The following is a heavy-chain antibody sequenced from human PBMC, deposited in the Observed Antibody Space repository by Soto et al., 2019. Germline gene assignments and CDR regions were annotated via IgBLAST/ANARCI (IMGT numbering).Heavy chain of an antibody. D-gene: IGHD6-19*01. V-gene: IGHV4-59*01. CDR3: ARTKGQCLDYSFDI. CDR2: IYYSGST. CDR1: GGAISSYY. Sequence: QMQLQESGPGLVKPSETLSLTCTVSGGAISSYYWSWIRQPPGKGLEWIGYIYYSGSTYYNPTLKSRVTISVDTSKNQCSLKLSSLTAADTAVYYCARTKGQCLDYSFDIWGQGTKVTVSS. J-gene: IGHJ3*02.